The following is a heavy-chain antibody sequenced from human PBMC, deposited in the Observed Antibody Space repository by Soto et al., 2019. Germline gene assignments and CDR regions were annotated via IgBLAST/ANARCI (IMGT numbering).Heavy chain of an antibody. Sequence: PGGSLRLSCAASGFTFSGSAMHWVRQASGKGLEWVGRIRSKANSYATAYAASVKGRFTISRDDSKNTAYLQMNSLKTEDTAVYYCTRHTTPQSGISYTLGLLKKSYYYYGMDVWGQGTTVTVSS. D-gene: IGHD2-2*01. V-gene: IGHV3-73*01. CDR3: TRHTTPQSGISYTLGLLKKSYYYYGMDV. CDR2: IRSKANSYAT. J-gene: IGHJ6*02. CDR1: GFTFSGSA.